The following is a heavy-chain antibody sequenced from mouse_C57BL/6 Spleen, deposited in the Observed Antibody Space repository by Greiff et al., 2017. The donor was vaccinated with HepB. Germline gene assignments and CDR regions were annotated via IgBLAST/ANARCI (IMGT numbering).Heavy chain of an antibody. D-gene: IGHD1-1*01. J-gene: IGHJ3*01. CDR2: INPNNGGT. CDR3: ASSNYYGSSQGPWFAY. Sequence: VQLQQSGPELVKPGASVKISCKASGYTFTDYYMNWVKQSHGKSLEWIGDINPNNGGTSYNQKFKGKATLTVDKSSSTAYMELRSLTSEDPAVYYCASSNYYGSSQGPWFAYWGQGTLVTVSA. V-gene: IGHV1-26*01. CDR1: GYTFTDYY.